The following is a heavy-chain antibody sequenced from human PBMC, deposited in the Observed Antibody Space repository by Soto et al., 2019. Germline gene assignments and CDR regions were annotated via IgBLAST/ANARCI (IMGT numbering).Heavy chain of an antibody. Sequence: EVQLVESGGGLVQPGGSLRLSCAASGFTFSSYSMNWVRQAPGKGLEWVSYISSSSSTIYYADSVKGRFTISRDNAKNSLYLQMNSLRDEDTAVYYCARIMITFGGVIVPDYWGQGTLFTVSS. D-gene: IGHD3-16*02. J-gene: IGHJ4*02. CDR1: GFTFSSYS. CDR3: ARIMITFGGVIVPDY. V-gene: IGHV3-48*02. CDR2: ISSSSSTI.